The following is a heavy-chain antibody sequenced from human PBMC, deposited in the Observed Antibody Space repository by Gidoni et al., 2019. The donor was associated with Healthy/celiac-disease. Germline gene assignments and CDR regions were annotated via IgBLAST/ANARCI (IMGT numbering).Heavy chain of an antibody. V-gene: IGHV1-69*01. CDR1: EGTFSSYA. CDR3: ARAREAQLTIFATDY. J-gene: IGHJ4*02. CDR2: IIPIFGTA. D-gene: IGHD3-3*01. Sequence: QVQLVQSGAEVKKPGSSVKVSCKAFEGTFSSYAISWVRQAPGQGLEWMGGIIPIFGTANYAQKFQGRVTITADESTSTAYMELSSLRSEDTAVYYCARAREAQLTIFATDYWGQGTLVTVSS.